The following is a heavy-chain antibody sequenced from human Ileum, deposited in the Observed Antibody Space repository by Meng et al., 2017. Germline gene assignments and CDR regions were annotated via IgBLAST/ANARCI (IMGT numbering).Heavy chain of an antibody. CDR1: GYTFTDYY. D-gene: IGHD3-10*01. CDR2: VNPNSGDT. J-gene: IGHJ4*02. CDR3: ARGFGEDFNGNHFFDD. V-gene: IGHV1-2*06. Sequence: QVQMVQSGTEAKNPGASVKVSCKASGYTFTDYYIHWLRQAPGQGLEWMGRVNPNSGDTNYAQRFQGGVTMTRGTSISTAYMELTRLIFDDTAIYYCARGFGEDFNGNHFFDDWGQGTLVTVSS.